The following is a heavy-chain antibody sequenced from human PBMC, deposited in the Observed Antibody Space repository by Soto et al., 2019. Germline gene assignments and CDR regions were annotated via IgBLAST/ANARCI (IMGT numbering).Heavy chain of an antibody. D-gene: IGHD3-9*01. CDR2: IIPIFGTA. Sequence: SVKVSCKASGGTFSSYAISWVRQAPGQGLEWMGGIIPIFGTANYAQKFQGRVTITADESTSTAYMELSSLRSEDTAVYYCARDILAPLDAFGIWGQGTMVTVSS. V-gene: IGHV1-69*13. CDR3: ARDILAPLDAFGI. J-gene: IGHJ3*02. CDR1: GGTFSSYA.